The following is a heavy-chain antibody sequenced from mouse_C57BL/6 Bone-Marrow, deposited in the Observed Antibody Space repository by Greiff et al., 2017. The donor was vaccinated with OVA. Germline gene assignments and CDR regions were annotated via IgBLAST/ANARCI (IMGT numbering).Heavy chain of an antibody. CDR3: EKRGAVVSSYYLDD. D-gene: IGHD1-1*01. CDR1: GYTFTSYG. CDR2: IYPRSGNT. J-gene: IGHJ2*01. V-gene: IGHV1-81*01. Sequence: VQLQQPGAELARPGASVKLSCKASGYTFTSYGISWVKQRTGRGLEWIGEIYPRSGNTYYNEKFKGKATLTADKSSSTAYMELSSLTSEDSAVYLWEKRGAVVSSYYLDDGGQGTTLTVTA.